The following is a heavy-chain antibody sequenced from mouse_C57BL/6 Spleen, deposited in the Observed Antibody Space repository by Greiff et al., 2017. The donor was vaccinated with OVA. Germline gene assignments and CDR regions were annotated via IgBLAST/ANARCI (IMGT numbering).Heavy chain of an antibody. CDR3: ARGYDYGVSWFAD. J-gene: IGHJ3*01. V-gene: IGHV1-39*01. CDR2: INPNYGTT. Sequence: EVKLQESGPELVKPGASVKISCKASGYSFTDYNMNWVKQSNGKSLEWIGVINPNYGTTRYNQKFKGKATLTVDQSSSTAYMQLNSLTSEDSAVYYCARGYDYGVSWFADWGQGTLVTVSA. D-gene: IGHD2-4*01. CDR1: GYSFTDYN.